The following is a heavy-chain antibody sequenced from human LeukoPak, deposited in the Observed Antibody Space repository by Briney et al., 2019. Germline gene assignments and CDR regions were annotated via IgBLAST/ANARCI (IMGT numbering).Heavy chain of an antibody. V-gene: IGHV4-34*01. CDR2: INHSGST. CDR3: ARSYRSTAMVSWTDY. D-gene: IGHD5-18*01. J-gene: IGHJ4*02. Sequence: SETLSLTCAVYGGSFSGYYWSWIRQPPGKGLEWIGEINHSGSTNYNPSLKSRVTISVDTSKNQFSLKLSSVTAADTAVYYCARSYRSTAMVSWTDYWGQGTLVTVSS. CDR1: GGSFSGYY.